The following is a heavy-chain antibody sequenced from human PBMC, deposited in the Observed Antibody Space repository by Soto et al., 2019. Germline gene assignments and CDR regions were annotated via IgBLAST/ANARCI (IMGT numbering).Heavy chain of an antibody. CDR2: INPGGSIT. CDR1: GFTFSSYW. D-gene: IGHD2-8*01. Sequence: EEQLVESGGGLVQPGGSLRLSCAASGFTFSSYWMHWVRQAPGKGLVWVSRINPGGSITAYADSVKGRFTISRDNAKNTRYQQMNSLRVDDTAVNYCARVPTGKYGVWNYWGQGTLVTVSS. J-gene: IGHJ4*02. CDR3: ARVPTGKYGVWNY. V-gene: IGHV3-74*01.